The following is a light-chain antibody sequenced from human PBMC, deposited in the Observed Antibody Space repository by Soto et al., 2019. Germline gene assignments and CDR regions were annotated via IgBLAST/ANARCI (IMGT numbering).Light chain of an antibody. Sequence: IVMTQSPATLSVSPGERVTLSCRASQSVGNNLAWYQQKPGQAPRLLIYDASNRATGIPARFSGSGSATDFTLTITSLEPEDFAVYYCQQRSNWPLFGPGTKVDIK. CDR2: DAS. V-gene: IGKV3-11*01. CDR1: QSVGNN. J-gene: IGKJ3*01. CDR3: QQRSNWPL.